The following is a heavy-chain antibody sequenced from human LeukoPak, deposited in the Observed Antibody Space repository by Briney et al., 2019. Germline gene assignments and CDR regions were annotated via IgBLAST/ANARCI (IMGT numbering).Heavy chain of an antibody. V-gene: IGHV3-7*01. CDR2: IKRDGSEK. D-gene: IGHD2-15*01. CDR1: GFIFSSYW. CDR3: GGGPGY. Sequence: GGSLRLSCAASGFIFSSYWMMWVGPAPGKGLEWVANIKRDGSEKYYVDSVKGRFIISRDNAKNSVSLQMSSLRAEDTAVYYCGGGPGYWGQGTLVTVSS. J-gene: IGHJ4*02.